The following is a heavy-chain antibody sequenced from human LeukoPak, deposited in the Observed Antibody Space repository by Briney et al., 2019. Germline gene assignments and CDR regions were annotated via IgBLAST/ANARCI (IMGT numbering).Heavy chain of an antibody. J-gene: IGHJ6*03. CDR3: AREGGGRTGYYYYYYMDA. CDR2: INHSGST. D-gene: IGHD2-15*01. V-gene: IGHV4-34*01. CDR1: GGSFSGYY. Sequence: SETLSLTCAVYGGSFSGYYWSWIRQPPGKGLEWIGEINHSGSTNYNPSLKSRVTISVDTSKNQFSLKLSSVTAADTAVYYCAREGGGRTGYYYYYYMDAWGKGTTVTVSS.